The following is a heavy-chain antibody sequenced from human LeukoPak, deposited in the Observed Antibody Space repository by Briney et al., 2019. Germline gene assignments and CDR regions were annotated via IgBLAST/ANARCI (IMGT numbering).Heavy chain of an antibody. Sequence: GGSLRLSCAASGFTFSSYWMSWVRQAPGKGLEWVANIKQDGSEKYYVDSVKGRFTISRDNAKNSLYLQMNSLRAEDTAVYYCARDPNFQYCSGGSCSIDYWGQGTLVTVSS. D-gene: IGHD2-15*01. CDR1: GFTFSSYW. CDR3: ARDPNFQYCSGGSCSIDY. V-gene: IGHV3-7*01. CDR2: IKQDGSEK. J-gene: IGHJ4*02.